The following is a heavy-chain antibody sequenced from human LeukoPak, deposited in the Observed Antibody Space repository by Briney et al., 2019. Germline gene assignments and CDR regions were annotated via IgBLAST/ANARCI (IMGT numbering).Heavy chain of an antibody. J-gene: IGHJ4*02. CDR2: IYDSGST. CDR3: ATVPAAAAFLSY. D-gene: IGHD3-3*02. V-gene: IGHV4-59*12. Sequence: SETLSLTCIVYGGSINSYYWSWIRQPPGKGLEWIGYIYDSGSTNYNPSLKSRVTISVDASKNQFFPKMNSVTAPDTAVYYCATVPAAAAFLSYWCQGTLVTVSS. CDR1: GGSINSYY.